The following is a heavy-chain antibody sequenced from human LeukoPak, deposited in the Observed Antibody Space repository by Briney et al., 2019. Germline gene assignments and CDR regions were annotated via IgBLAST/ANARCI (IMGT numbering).Heavy chain of an antibody. Sequence: PSGTLSLTCGVSGGSICGTNWWSWVRQPPGQGLEWIGVISLAGQTNYNPSLNGRVTMSLDKSSNQLSLHLTSVTAADTATYFCSRESGPFCPFGYWGQGTLVIVSS. CDR3: SRESGPFCPFGY. D-gene: IGHD1-26*01. CDR2: ISLAGQT. V-gene: IGHV4-4*02. CDR1: GGSICGTNW. J-gene: IGHJ4*02.